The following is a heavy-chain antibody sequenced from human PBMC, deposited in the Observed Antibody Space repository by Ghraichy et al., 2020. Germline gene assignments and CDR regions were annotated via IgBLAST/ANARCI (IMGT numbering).Heavy chain of an antibody. V-gene: IGHV4-59*01. J-gene: IGHJ6*03. Sequence: SETLSLICTVSGVSISSYHWSWIRQPPGKGLEWIGYIDNTGYTSYNPSLKSRVTISVDTSKNQFSLRLSSVTAADTAVYYCTREGFYHSSGYYYVNYIDVWGKGTTVTVS. CDR2: IDNTGYT. CDR3: TREGFYHSSGYYYVNYIDV. D-gene: IGHD3-22*01. CDR1: GVSISSYH.